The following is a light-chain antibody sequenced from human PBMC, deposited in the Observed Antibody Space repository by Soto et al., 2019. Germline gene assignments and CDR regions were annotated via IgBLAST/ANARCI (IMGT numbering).Light chain of an antibody. CDR1: QSVSTN. J-gene: IGKJ2*01. CDR2: GAS. V-gene: IGKV3-15*01. Sequence: EIIVTQSPATLSVSPGERATLSCRASQSVSTNLAWYQQKPGQAPRLLIYGASTRATGIPARFSGSGSGTEFTLTISSLQSEDFVVYYCQQYNDWPPGTFGQGTKLEIK. CDR3: QQYNDWPPGT.